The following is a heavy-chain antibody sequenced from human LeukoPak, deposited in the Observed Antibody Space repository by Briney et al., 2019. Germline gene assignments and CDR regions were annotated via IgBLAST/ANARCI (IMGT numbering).Heavy chain of an antibody. V-gene: IGHV1-69*04. J-gene: IGHJ4*02. CDR1: GGTFSSYA. D-gene: IGHD4-17*01. Sequence: GASVKVSCKASGGTFSSYAISWVRQAPGQGLEWMGRIIPILGIANYAQKFQGRVTITADKSTSTAYMELSSLRSEDTAVYYCGSLSDYGEIIYWGQGTLVTVSS. CDR3: GSLSDYGEIIY. CDR2: IIPILGIA.